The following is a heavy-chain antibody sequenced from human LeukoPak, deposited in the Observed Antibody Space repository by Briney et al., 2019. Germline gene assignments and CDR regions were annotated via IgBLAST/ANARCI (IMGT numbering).Heavy chain of an antibody. J-gene: IGHJ4*02. Sequence: GGSLRLSCAASGFTFSNAWMRWVRQAPGKGLEWVGRIKSKTDGGTTDYAAPVKGRFTISRDDSKNTLYLQMNSLKTEDTAVYYCARDPSYYDSSGYYWGQGTLVTVSS. V-gene: IGHV3-15*01. CDR3: ARDPSYYDSSGYY. CDR1: GFTFSNAW. D-gene: IGHD3-22*01. CDR2: IKSKTDGGTT.